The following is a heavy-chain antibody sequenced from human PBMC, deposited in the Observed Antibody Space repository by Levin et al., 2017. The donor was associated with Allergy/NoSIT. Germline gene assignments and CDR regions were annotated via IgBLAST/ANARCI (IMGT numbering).Heavy chain of an antibody. V-gene: IGHV3-23*01. CDR1: GFSFSSYV. J-gene: IGHJ5*02. CDR2: ISGSGGST. Sequence: GGSLRLSCAASGFSFSSYVMIWVRQAPGKGLEWVSVISGSGGSTYYADSVKGRFTISRDNYKNTLYLQMNSLRAEDTAVYFCAKSGGEFDLWGQGTLVTVSS. CDR3: AKSGGEFDL. D-gene: IGHD2-15*01.